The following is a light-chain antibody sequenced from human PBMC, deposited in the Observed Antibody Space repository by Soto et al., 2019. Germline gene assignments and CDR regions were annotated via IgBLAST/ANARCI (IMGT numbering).Light chain of an antibody. V-gene: IGKV1-33*01. CDR1: RDIYKY. CDR3: QQYDHPPYT. Sequence: DTRMPHSPSSLSAAVGERVTFTCQAGRDIYKYLNGYQQKPGKAPKLLIYDASNLERGVPSRFSGSGSGTDFSLTVDSLQPEDTATYYCQQYDHPPYTFGQGTKLEIK. CDR2: DAS. J-gene: IGKJ2*01.